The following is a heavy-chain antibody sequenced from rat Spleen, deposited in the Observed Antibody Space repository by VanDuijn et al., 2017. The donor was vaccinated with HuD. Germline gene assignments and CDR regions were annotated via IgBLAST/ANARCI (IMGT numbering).Heavy chain of an antibody. V-gene: IGHV2-32*01. Sequence: QVHLKESGPGLVQPSQTLSLTCTVSGFSLTSYHVHWVRQPPGKGLEWMGVMWSDGDTSYNSAIKSRLSISRDTSKSQVFLKMNSLQTEDTAMYFCAGHWEGNWFAYWGQGTLVTVSS. J-gene: IGHJ3*01. D-gene: IGHD5-1*01. CDR2: MWSDGDT. CDR1: GFSLTSYH. CDR3: AGHWEGNWFAY.